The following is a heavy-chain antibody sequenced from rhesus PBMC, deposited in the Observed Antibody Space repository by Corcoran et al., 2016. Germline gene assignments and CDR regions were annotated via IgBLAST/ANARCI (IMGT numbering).Heavy chain of an antibody. J-gene: IGHJ3*01. D-gene: IGHD6-31*01. V-gene: IGHV4S12*01. CDR2: SYSNSEST. CDR3: ARREKQRLVDAFDF. CDR1: VASTSSSNWC. Sequence: QLRLQGSGPVQVAPSAPLSLTLPASVASTSSSNWCSWFGRLPVKGVDGFGGSYSNSESTNYNPSIKSRVTISKDTSKNQFSLKLSSVTAADTAVYYCARREKQRLVDAFDFWGQGLRVTVSS.